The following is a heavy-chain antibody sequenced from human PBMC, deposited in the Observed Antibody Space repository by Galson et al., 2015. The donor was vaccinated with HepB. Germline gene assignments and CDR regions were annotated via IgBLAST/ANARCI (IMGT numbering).Heavy chain of an antibody. CDR2: INPSGGST. J-gene: IGHJ4*02. Sequence: SVKVSCKASGYTFTSYYMHWVRQAPGQGLEWMGIINPSGGSTSYAQKFQGRVTMTRDTSTSTVYMELSSLRSEDTAVYYCARDRGGYLDRRNSYRAAFDYWGQGTLVTVSS. V-gene: IGHV1-46*01. D-gene: IGHD5-12*01. CDR3: ARDRGGYLDRRNSYRAAFDY. CDR1: GYTFTSYY.